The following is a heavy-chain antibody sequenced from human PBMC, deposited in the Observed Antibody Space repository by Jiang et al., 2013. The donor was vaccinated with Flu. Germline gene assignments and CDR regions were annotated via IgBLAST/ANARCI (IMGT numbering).Heavy chain of an antibody. V-gene: IGHV3-9*01. Sequence: VQLVESGGGLVQSGGSLRLSCVASGVDFGNKGAHWMRQIPGKGLEWVAGITWNSAKVGYADSVKGRFTISRDNARNSLYLQMSRLRPEDTAQYYCVRDSSAIVVVPTEPHFWGQGVLVSVSS. J-gene: IGHJ4*02. CDR1: GVDFGNKG. CDR2: ITWNSAKV. D-gene: IGHD2-2*01. CDR3: VRDSSAIVVVPTEPHF.